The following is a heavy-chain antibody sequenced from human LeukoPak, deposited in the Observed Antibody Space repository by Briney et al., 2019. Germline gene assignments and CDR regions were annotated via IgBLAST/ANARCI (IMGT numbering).Heavy chain of an antibody. D-gene: IGHD3-16*01. V-gene: IGHV4-38-2*02. CDR1: GFTFSSYA. CDR3: ARDGGLGGVYYFDY. CDR2: IHQSQST. J-gene: IGHJ4*02. Sequence: PGGSLRLSCAASGFTFSSYAMSWVRQPPGKGLEWIGSIHQSQSTYYNPSLKSRVTISVDTSKNQFSLKLSSVTAADTAVYYCARDGGLGGVYYFDYWGQGTLVTVSS.